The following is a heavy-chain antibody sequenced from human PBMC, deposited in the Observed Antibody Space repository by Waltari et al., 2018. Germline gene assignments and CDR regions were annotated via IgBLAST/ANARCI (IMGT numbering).Heavy chain of an antibody. CDR1: GGSITNNRHY. D-gene: IGHD3-16*01. CDR2: ISYTGAT. CDR3: ATYIGASIGTAAFDV. J-gene: IGHJ3*01. V-gene: IGHV4-39*01. Sequence: QLHLQESGPGLVKPSETLSLTCSVSGGSITNNRHYWGWIRQTPVKGLAWIVTISYTGATYNNPSLKGRVTISGDTSKNQFSLKLTSVTAADTAVYYCATYIGASIGTAAFDVWGRGALVTVSS.